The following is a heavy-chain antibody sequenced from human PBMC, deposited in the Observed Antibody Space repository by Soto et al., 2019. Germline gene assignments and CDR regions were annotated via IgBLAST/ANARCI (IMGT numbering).Heavy chain of an antibody. CDR3: ATGRPWFGELSEYFQH. CDR2: FDPEDGET. J-gene: IGHJ1*01. Sequence: ASVKVSCKVSGYTLTELSMHWARQAPGKGLEWMGGFDPEDGETIYAQKFQGRVTMTEDTSTDTAYMELSSLRSEDTAVYYCATGRPWFGELSEYFQHWGQGTLVTVSS. D-gene: IGHD3-10*01. V-gene: IGHV1-24*01. CDR1: GYTLTELS.